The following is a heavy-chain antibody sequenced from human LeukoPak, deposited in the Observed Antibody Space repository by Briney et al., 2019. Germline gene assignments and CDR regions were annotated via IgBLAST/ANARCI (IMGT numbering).Heavy chain of an antibody. CDR3: SRDRLFSGNWYFDL. D-gene: IGHD1-26*01. J-gene: IGHJ2*01. CDR2: MRTTAYGGTK. CDR1: GFTFGDYS. V-gene: IGHV3-49*04. Sequence: GGSLRLSCTASGFTFGDYSVNWVRQAPGRGLEWVGLMRTTAYGGTKEHAASVKGRFTISRDDSRGIAYLQMDSLKIADTGVYYCSRDRLFSGNWYFDLWGRGTLVTVSS.